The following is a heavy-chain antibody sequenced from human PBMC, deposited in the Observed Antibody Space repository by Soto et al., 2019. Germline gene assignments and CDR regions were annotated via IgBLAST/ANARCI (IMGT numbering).Heavy chain of an antibody. Sequence: SGTLSLTCPFSCGSISSGGYYWSWIRQHPGKGLEWIGYIFYSGTTYYNPSLKSRVTISVDTSKNQFSLKLSSVTAADTAVYYCARSVDPWGQGTLVTVSS. CDR2: IFYSGTT. J-gene: IGHJ5*02. V-gene: IGHV4-31*03. CDR3: ARSVDP. CDR1: CGSISSGGYY.